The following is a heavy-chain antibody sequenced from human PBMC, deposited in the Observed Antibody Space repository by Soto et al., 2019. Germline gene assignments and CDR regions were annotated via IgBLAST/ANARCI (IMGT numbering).Heavy chain of an antibody. D-gene: IGHD3-3*01. CDR3: ARRNRSLEWLLYYYYGMDV. V-gene: IGHV3-48*02. CDR1: GFTFSSYS. Sequence: GGSLRLSCAASGFTFSSYSMNWVRQAPGKGLEWVSYISSSSSTIYYADSVKGRFTISRDNAKNSLYLQMNSLRDEDTAVYYCARRNRSLEWLLYYYYGMDVWGQGTTVTVSS. J-gene: IGHJ6*02. CDR2: ISSSSSTI.